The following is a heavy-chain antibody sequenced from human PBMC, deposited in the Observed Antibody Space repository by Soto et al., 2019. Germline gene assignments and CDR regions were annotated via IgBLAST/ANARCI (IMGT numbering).Heavy chain of an antibody. V-gene: IGHV3-30*03. D-gene: IGHD3-10*01. CDR2: VSYDGSNK. CDR1: GFNFNNYG. J-gene: IGHJ4*02. Sequence: QVRVVESGGGVVQPGRSLRLSCVASGFNFNNYGMLWVRQAPGKGLEWVAIVSYDGSNKNYADSVKGRFTVSRDNSKSTVYLQMNTLRTADTAIYYCVGGFYHGDYWGQGTLVTVSS. CDR3: VGGFYHGDY.